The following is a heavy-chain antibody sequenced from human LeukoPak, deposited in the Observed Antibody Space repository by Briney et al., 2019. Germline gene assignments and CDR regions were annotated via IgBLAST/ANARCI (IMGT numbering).Heavy chain of an antibody. J-gene: IGHJ4*02. D-gene: IGHD3-16*01. CDR3: AKPRSVYGDSFDY. Sequence: PGGSLRLSCAASGFTYTSYLMTWVRQAPGKGLEWVSGISGSGDSTYYADSVKGRFTISRDNFNNTLYLQMSSLRVEDTAVYYCAKPRSVYGDSFDYWGQGTLVTVSS. CDR2: ISGSGDST. CDR1: GFTYTSYL. V-gene: IGHV3-23*01.